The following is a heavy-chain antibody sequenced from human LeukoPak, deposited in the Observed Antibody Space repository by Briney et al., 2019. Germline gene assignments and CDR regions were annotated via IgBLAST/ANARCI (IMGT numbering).Heavy chain of an antibody. J-gene: IGHJ4*02. Sequence: PGGSLRLSCAASGFTFSSYSMNWVRQAPGKGLEWVSSISSSSSYIYYADSVQGRFTISRDNAKNSLYLQMNSLRAEDTAVYYCARDVGYDSSGAYDYWGQGTLVTVSS. CDR3: ARDVGYDSSGAYDY. CDR1: GFTFSSYS. V-gene: IGHV3-21*01. D-gene: IGHD3-22*01. CDR2: ISSSSSYI.